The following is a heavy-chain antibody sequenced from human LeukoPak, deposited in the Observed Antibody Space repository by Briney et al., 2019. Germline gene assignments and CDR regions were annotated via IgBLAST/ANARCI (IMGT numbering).Heavy chain of an antibody. CDR1: GYTFTSYY. CDR2: INPSGGST. J-gene: IGHJ3*02. CDR3: ARVATILPQWSNAFDI. V-gene: IGHV1-46*01. Sequence: ASVKVSCKASGYTFTSYYMHWVRQAPGQGLEWMGIINPSGGSTSYAQKFQGRVTMTRDTSTSTVYMELSSLRSEDTAVYYCARVATILPQWSNAFDIWGQATMVTVSS. D-gene: IGHD5-12*01.